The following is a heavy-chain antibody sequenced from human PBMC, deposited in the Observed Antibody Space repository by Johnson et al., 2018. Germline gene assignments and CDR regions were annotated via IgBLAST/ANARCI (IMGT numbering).Heavy chain of an antibody. CDR2: ISYDGSNK. Sequence: VQLVESGGGVVQPGRSLRLSCAASGFTFSSYAMHWVRQAPGKGLEWVAVISYDGSNKYYADSVKGRFTISRDNSKNTLYLQMNSLRAEDTAVYYCARDNSVTPSLYYMDVGGKGTTVTVSS. J-gene: IGHJ6*03. D-gene: IGHD4-17*01. V-gene: IGHV3-30-3*01. CDR1: GFTFSSYA. CDR3: ARDNSVTPSLYYMDV.